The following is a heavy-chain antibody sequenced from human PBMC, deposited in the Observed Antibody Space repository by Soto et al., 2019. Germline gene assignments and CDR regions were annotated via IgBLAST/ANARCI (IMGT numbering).Heavy chain of an antibody. Sequence: GGSLRLSCAASGFFFSSYGMYWVRQAPGKGLEWVAVTSYDGRNTYYADSVKGRFTISRDNSKNTLNLQMNSLRIEDTAVYYCAKAPRLESWGQGPLVTVFS. CDR2: TSYDGRNT. D-gene: IGHD1-1*01. CDR1: GFFFSSYG. V-gene: IGHV3-30*18. J-gene: IGHJ5*02. CDR3: AKAPRLES.